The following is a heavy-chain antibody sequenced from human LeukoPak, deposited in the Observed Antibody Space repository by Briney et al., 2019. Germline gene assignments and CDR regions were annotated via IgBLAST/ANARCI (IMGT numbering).Heavy chain of an antibody. CDR1: GFTFSSYG. CDR2: ISFDGRNE. Sequence: GGSLRLSCAASGFTFSSYGMHWVRQAPGKGLEWVASISFDGRNEYYLDSVKGRFTISRDSPKNTLYLQMNSLRAEDTAVYYCAKERAAMGTDAFDIWGQGTMVTVSS. V-gene: IGHV3-30*06. J-gene: IGHJ3*02. CDR3: AKERAAMGTDAFDI. D-gene: IGHD5-18*01.